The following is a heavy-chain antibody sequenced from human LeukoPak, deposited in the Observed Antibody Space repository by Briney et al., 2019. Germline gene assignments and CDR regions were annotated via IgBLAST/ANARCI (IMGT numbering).Heavy chain of an antibody. D-gene: IGHD2-15*01. CDR2: RHYSGTT. Sequence: SETLSLTCTVSGGSISSGGYYWSWIRQHPGKGLEWIGYRHYSGTTYYNASLESRLTISVDTSKNQFSLKLSSVTAADTAVYYHARASLAYCSGGSCYAIDHWGQGTLVTVSS. V-gene: IGHV4-31*03. CDR1: GGSISSGGYY. CDR3: ARASLAYCSGGSCYAIDH. J-gene: IGHJ4*02.